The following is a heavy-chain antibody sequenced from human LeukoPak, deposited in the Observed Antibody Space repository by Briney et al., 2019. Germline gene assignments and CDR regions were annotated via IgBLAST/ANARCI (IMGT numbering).Heavy chain of an antibody. CDR1: GYTFISHE. CDR3: ARRLGLRWDLQAFDI. CDR2: MNPNSGNT. D-gene: IGHD4-23*01. V-gene: IGHV1-8*02. Sequence: ASVKVSCKASGYTFISHEVKWVRQATGQGLEWMGWMNPNSGNTGYAQKFQGRVTITRNTSISTAYMELSSLRSEDTAVYYCARRLGLRWDLQAFDIWGQGTMVTVSS. J-gene: IGHJ3*02.